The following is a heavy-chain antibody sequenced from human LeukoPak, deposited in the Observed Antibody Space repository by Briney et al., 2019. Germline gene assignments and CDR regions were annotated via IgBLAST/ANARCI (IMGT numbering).Heavy chain of an antibody. CDR3: ARDRLNGDYDFWGGYFAHAFDI. CDR1: GYTFTGYY. CDR2: INPNSGGT. V-gene: IGHV1-2*02. J-gene: IGHJ3*02. Sequence: ASVKVSCKASGYTFTGYYMHWVRQAPGQGLEWMGWINPNSGGTNYAQKFQGRVTMTRDTSISTAYMGLSSLRSEDTAVYYCARDRLNGDYDFWGGYFAHAFDIWGQGTMVTVSS. D-gene: IGHD3-3*01.